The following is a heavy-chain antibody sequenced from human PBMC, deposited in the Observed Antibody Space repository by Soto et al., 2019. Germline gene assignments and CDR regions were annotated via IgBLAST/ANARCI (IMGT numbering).Heavy chain of an antibody. V-gene: IGHV3-64D*06. CDR3: VQDGSYATSDYGMDV. D-gene: IGHD3-16*01. CDR2: LSHNGIK. J-gene: IGHJ6*02. Sequence: GSLRHSCSSSGFPFINYAMHWVRQTPRRGLEYVSALSHNGIKYYADSVRGRFTISRDNSKNTLYLQMSSLRADDTAVYCCVQDGSYATSDYGMDVWGQGTTVTVSS. CDR1: GFPFINYA.